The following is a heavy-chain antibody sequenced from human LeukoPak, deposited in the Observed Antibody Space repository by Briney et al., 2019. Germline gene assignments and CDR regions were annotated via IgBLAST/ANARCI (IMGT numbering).Heavy chain of an antibody. CDR3: ARAWEAVAGNYGVVDY. D-gene: IGHD4-17*01. CDR1: GYTLTGYY. V-gene: IGHV1-2*02. J-gene: IGHJ4*02. Sequence: ASVKVSCKASGYTLTGYYMHWVRQAPGQGLEWMGWINPNSGGTNYAQKFQGRVTMTRDMSTSTVYMELNSLRSQDTAVYYCARAWEAVAGNYGVVDYWGQGTLVTVSS. CDR2: INPNSGGT.